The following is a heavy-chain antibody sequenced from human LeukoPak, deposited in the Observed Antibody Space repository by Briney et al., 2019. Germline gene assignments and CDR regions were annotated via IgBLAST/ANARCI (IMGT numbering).Heavy chain of an antibody. V-gene: IGHV1-69*04. CDR2: IIPILGIA. CDR3: ASTGDKTLAGPYYYGMDV. CDR1: GGTFSSYA. J-gene: IGHJ6*02. D-gene: IGHD3-16*01. Sequence: GASVKVSCKASGGTFSSYAISWVRQAPGQGLEWMGRIIPILGIANYAQKFQGRVTITADKSTSTAYMELSSLRSEDTAVYYCASTGDKTLAGPYYYGMDVWGQGTTVTVSS.